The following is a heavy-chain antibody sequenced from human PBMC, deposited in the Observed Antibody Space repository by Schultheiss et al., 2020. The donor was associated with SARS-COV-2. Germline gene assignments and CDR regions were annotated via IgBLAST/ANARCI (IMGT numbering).Heavy chain of an antibody. V-gene: IGHV3-23*01. Sequence: GESLKISCAASGFTFSSYGMHWVRQAPGKGLEWVSAISGSGGSTYYADSVKGRFTISRDNSKNTLYLQMNSLRAEDTAVYYCAKDQNLEWLLYEVYYYYYMDVWGKGTTVTVSS. J-gene: IGHJ6*03. CDR3: AKDQNLEWLLYEVYYYYYMDV. D-gene: IGHD3-3*01. CDR1: GFTFSSYG. CDR2: ISGSGGST.